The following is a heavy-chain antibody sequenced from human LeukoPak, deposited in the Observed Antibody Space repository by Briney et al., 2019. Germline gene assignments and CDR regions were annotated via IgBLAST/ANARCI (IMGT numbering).Heavy chain of an antibody. V-gene: IGHV3-30*18. CDR2: ISYDGSNK. Sequence: SGGSLRLSCAASGFTFSSYGMHWVRQAPGKGLEWVAVISYDGSNKYYADSVKGRFTISRDNSKNTLYLQMNSLRAEDTAVYYCAKARHWRGYSPYYYYGMDVWGQGTTVTVSS. CDR3: AKARHWRGYSPYYYYGMDV. J-gene: IGHJ6*02. D-gene: IGHD3-3*01. CDR1: GFTFSSYG.